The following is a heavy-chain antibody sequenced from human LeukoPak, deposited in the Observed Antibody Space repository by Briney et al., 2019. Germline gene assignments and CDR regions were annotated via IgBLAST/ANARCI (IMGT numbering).Heavy chain of an antibody. CDR1: GFTFAVFA. CDR2: IRSSPNGATT. Sequence: GGSLRLSCRTSGFTFAVFAINWVRQAPGKGLEWVGLIRSSPNGATTEYGASVKGRFTISRDDSRNIAYLQMSSLKTEDTAVYYCTRNYNTQDFDYWGQGILVTVSS. J-gene: IGHJ4*02. V-gene: IGHV3-49*04. CDR3: TRNYNTQDFDY. D-gene: IGHD3-22*01.